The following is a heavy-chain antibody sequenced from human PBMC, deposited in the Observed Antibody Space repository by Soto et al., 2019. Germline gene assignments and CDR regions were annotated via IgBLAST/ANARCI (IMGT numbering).Heavy chain of an antibody. CDR1: GGSISSSSYY. V-gene: IGHV4-39*01. CDR2: IYYSGST. J-gene: IGHJ3*02. Sequence: PSETLSLTCTVSGGSISSSSYYWGWIRQPPGKGLEWIGSIYYSGSTYYNPSLKSRVTISVDTSKNQFYLKLSSVTAADTAVYYCARFKDIVVVVAVTPPNDAFDIWGQGTMVTVSS. D-gene: IGHD2-15*01. CDR3: ARFKDIVVVVAVTPPNDAFDI.